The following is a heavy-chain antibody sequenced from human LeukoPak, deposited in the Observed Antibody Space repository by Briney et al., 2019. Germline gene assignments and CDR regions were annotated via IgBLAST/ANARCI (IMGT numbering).Heavy chain of an antibody. V-gene: IGHV3-48*03. CDR3: ARQVVVVAATRGMDV. CDR1: GFTFSSYE. J-gene: IGHJ6*02. D-gene: IGHD2-15*01. Sequence: GGSLRLSCAAPGFTFSSYEMNWVRQAPGKGREWVSYFSSSGSTINYAGSVKGRFTISRDNAKNSLYLQMNSLRAGDTAVYYCARQVVVVAATRGMDVWGQGTTVTVSS. CDR2: FSSSGSTI.